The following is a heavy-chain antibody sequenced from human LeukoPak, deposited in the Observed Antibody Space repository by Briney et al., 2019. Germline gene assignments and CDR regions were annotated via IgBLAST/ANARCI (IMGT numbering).Heavy chain of an antibody. CDR3: ASQRSGWYNYYGMDV. CDR1: GFTFSSYW. D-gene: IGHD6-19*01. V-gene: IGHV3-7*03. J-gene: IGHJ6*02. CDR2: IKQDGSEK. Sequence: PGGSLRLSCAASGFTFSSYWMSWVRQAPGKGLEWVANIKQDGSEKYYVDSVKGRFTISRDNAKNSLYLQMNSLRAEDTAVYYCASQRSGWYNYYGMDVWGQGTTVTVSS.